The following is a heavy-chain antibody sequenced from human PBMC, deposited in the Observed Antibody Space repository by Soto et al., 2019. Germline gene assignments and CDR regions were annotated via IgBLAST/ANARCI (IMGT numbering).Heavy chain of an antibody. D-gene: IGHD3-3*01. V-gene: IGHV4-34*01. J-gene: IGHJ6*02. Sequence: SETLSLTCAVYGGSFSGYYWSWIRQPPGKGLEWIGEINHSGSTNYPPSLKRRVTISVDTSKNQFSLKLSSVTAADTAVYYCARVIRKSSYYYSGMDVWGQETTVTVSS. CDR3: ARVIRKSSYYYSGMDV. CDR1: GGSFSGYY. CDR2: INHSGST.